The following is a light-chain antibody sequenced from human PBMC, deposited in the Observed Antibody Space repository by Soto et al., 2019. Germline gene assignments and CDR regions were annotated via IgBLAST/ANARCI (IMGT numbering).Light chain of an antibody. CDR2: DAS. Sequence: EIVLTQSPATLSLSPGETATLSCRASQSVSSSLAWYQQKPGQTPRLLIYDASNRATGIPARFSGSGSGTDFTLTVSSLEPEDLAVYYCQQYGNSPPWTFGQGTKVEIK. J-gene: IGKJ1*01. CDR1: QSVSSS. V-gene: IGKV3-11*01. CDR3: QQYGNSPPWT.